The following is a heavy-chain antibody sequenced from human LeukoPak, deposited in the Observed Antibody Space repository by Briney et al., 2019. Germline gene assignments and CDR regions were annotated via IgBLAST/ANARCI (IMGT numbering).Heavy chain of an antibody. CDR3: ARHWVVTPNY. V-gene: IGHV4-39*01. Sequence: SETLSLTCIVSGGSISNSSYYWGWIRQPPGKGLEWIGSIYYSGCAYYNPSLKSRVTISVDTSKNQFSLKLTSVTAADTAVYYCARHWVVTPNYWGQGTLVTVSS. D-gene: IGHD4-23*01. CDR1: GGSISNSSYY. CDR2: IYYSGCA. J-gene: IGHJ4*02.